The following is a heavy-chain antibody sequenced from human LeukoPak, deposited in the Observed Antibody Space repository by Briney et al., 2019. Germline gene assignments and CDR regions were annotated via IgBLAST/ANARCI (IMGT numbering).Heavy chain of an antibody. CDR3: ARRTLTIRTFDI. V-gene: IGHV1-8*01. Sequence: ASVKVSCKASGYTFTSYDINWVRQATGQGPEWMGWMNPNSGNTGFAQKFQGRVTITRNTSVSTAYMELNSLRSEDTAVYYCARRTLTIRTFDIWGQGTMVTVSS. J-gene: IGHJ3*02. D-gene: IGHD3-3*01. CDR2: MNPNSGNT. CDR1: GYTFTSYD.